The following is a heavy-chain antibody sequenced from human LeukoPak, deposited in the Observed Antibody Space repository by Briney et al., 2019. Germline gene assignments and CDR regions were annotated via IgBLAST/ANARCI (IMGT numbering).Heavy chain of an antibody. V-gene: IGHV3-30*04. CDR3: ARGGGESSSGQLFDY. D-gene: IGHD6-19*01. Sequence: GGSLRLSCAASGFTFSTYAMHWVRQAPGKGLEWVAFISYDGSDSVKGRFTISRDNSKNTLYLQLNSLTTEDTAVYYCARGGGESSSGQLFDYWGQGTLVTVSS. CDR1: GFTFSTYA. J-gene: IGHJ4*02. CDR2: ISYDGS.